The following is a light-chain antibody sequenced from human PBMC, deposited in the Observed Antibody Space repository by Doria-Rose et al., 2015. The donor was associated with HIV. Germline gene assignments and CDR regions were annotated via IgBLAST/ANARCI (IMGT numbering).Light chain of an antibody. V-gene: IGKV1-39*01. CDR1: QTVSTY. J-gene: IGKJ1*01. Sequence: LSASIGDRVTITCRASQTVSTYLNWFQQEPGKAPKLLIYAASRLQSGVPSRFSGSGSGTDFALTISGLQPGDFATYYRQQTYSSPPWTFGQGTKVEMK. CDR2: AAS. CDR3: QQTYSSPPWT.